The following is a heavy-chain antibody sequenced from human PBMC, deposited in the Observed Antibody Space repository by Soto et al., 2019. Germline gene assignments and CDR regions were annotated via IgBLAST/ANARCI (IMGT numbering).Heavy chain of an antibody. D-gene: IGHD3-10*01. CDR3: ARLWFGELFWFDP. CDR2: SYYSGST. CDR1: DGSISSGGYY. J-gene: IGHJ5*02. V-gene: IGHV4-31*03. Sequence: QVQLQESGPGLVKPSQTLSLTCTVSDGSISSGGYYWSWIRQHPGKGLEWIGYSYYSGSTYYNPSLKSRVTLSVDTSKNQFSLKLSSVTAADTAVYYCARLWFGELFWFDPWGQGTLVTVSS.